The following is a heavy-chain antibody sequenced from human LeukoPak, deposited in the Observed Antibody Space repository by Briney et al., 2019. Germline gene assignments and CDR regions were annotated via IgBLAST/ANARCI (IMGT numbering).Heavy chain of an antibody. CDR2: INPNSGGT. D-gene: IGHD6-19*01. Sequence: ASVKVSCKASGYTFTAYYMHWVRQAPGQGLEWMGSINPNSGGTNYAQKFQGRVTMTRDTSISTAYMELSRLRSDDTAVYYCARNSGIAVADYWGQGTLVTVSS. V-gene: IGHV1-2*02. CDR3: ARNSGIAVADY. CDR1: GYTFTAYY. J-gene: IGHJ4*02.